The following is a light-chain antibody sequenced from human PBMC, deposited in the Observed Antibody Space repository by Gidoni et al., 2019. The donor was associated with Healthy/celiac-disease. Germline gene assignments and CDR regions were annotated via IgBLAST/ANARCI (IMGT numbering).Light chain of an antibody. J-gene: IGKJ4*01. Sequence: DIQMTQSPTSLSASVGYRVTITCRASQSISSYLHWYHQKPGKAPKLLIYAASSLQSGVPSRFSGIGSGTEFTLTISSLQPEDCATYYCQQSYSTPLTFGGGTKVEIK. V-gene: IGKV1-39*01. CDR1: QSISSY. CDR2: AAS. CDR3: QQSYSTPLT.